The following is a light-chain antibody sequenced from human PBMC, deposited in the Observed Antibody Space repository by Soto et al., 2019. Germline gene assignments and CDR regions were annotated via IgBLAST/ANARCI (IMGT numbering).Light chain of an antibody. CDR2: DAS. Sequence: EIVLTQSPATLSLSPGERATLSCRACQSVSSYLAWYQQKPGQAPRLLIYDASNRATGIPARFSGSGSGTDFTLTISSLEPEDCAVYYCQQRSNWPGTFGQGTKVDIK. J-gene: IGKJ1*01. CDR1: QSVSSY. V-gene: IGKV3-11*01. CDR3: QQRSNWPGT.